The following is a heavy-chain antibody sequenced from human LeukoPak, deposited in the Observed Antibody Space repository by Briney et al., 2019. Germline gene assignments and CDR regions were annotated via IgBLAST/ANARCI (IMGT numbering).Heavy chain of an antibody. Sequence: SVKVSCKASGGTFSSYAISWVRQAPGQGLELMGGIIPIFGTANYAQKFQGRVTITTDESTSTAYMERSSLRPEDTAVYYCARVRDTKYYYYYMDVWGKGTTVTASS. D-gene: IGHD2-8*01. J-gene: IGHJ6*03. CDR3: ARVRDTKYYYYYMDV. V-gene: IGHV1-69*05. CDR1: GGTFSSYA. CDR2: IIPIFGTA.